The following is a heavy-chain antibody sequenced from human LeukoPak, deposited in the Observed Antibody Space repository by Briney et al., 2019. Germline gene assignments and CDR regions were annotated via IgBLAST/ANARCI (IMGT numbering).Heavy chain of an antibody. D-gene: IGHD1-14*01. CDR1: GLAFTNAW. CDR2: IKRQTEGWTT. V-gene: IGHV3-15*01. Sequence: GGSLRLSCAASGLAFTNAWMNWVRQTPGKGLEWVARIKRQTEGWTTDYAAPVKGRFTISRDDSKSTLYLQMNSLQTEDTTVYCCSRNADHDWWGQGTLVTVSS. J-gene: IGHJ4*02. CDR3: SRNADHDW.